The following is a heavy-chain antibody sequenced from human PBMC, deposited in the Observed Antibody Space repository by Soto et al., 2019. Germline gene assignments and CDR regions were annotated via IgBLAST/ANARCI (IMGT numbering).Heavy chain of an antibody. CDR1: GYSFGKHW. D-gene: IGHD3-22*01. J-gene: IGHJ4*02. V-gene: IGHV5-51*01. Sequence: LGESLKISCQTSGYSFGKHWIGWVRQLPGKGLEWMGVVYPGDSDTIYGPSFQGQVTISADNSITTAYLQWSSLKASDSGIYYCARRAYDSGWPYFDHWGQGVQVTSP. CDR2: VYPGDSDT. CDR3: ARRAYDSGWPYFDH.